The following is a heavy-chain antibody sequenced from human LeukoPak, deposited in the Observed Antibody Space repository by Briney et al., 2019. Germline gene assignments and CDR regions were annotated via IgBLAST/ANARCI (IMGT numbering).Heavy chain of an antibody. V-gene: IGHV3-48*04. CDR1: GFTFSSYA. CDR2: ISSSGNNI. D-gene: IGHD3-10*01. CDR3: ARDWAGGPHDY. Sequence: GGSLRLSCAASGFTFSSYAMSWVRQAPGKGLEWVSYISSSGNNIYYADSVKGRFTISRDNAKNSLYLQMNSLRAEDTAVYFCARDWAGGPHDYWGQGTLVTVSS. J-gene: IGHJ4*02.